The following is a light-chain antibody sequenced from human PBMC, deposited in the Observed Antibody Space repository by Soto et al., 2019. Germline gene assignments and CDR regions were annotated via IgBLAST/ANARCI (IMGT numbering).Light chain of an antibody. Sequence: ELVSPPSPGTLSLSPVARATLSCRSSQSVSSSYLAWYQQKPGQAPRLLIYGASSRATGIPDRFSGSVSGTDFTLTISRLEPEEFAVYYCHQYSSSTKTFGQGTKVDIK. V-gene: IGKV3-20*01. CDR3: HQYSSSTKT. CDR2: GAS. CDR1: QSVSSSY. J-gene: IGKJ1*01.